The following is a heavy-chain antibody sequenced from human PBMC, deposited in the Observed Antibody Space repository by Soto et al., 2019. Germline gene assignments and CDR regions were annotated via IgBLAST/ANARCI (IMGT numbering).Heavy chain of an antibody. CDR1: GFTFSSYG. Sequence: GGSLRLSCAASGFTFSSYGMHWVRQAPGKGLEWVAVISYDGSNKYYADSVKGRFTISRDNSKNTLYLQMNSLRAEDTAVYYCAKDSGYSSSWYPDYWGQGTLVTVSS. CDR3: AKDSGYSSSWYPDY. D-gene: IGHD6-13*01. CDR2: ISYDGSNK. V-gene: IGHV3-30*18. J-gene: IGHJ4*02.